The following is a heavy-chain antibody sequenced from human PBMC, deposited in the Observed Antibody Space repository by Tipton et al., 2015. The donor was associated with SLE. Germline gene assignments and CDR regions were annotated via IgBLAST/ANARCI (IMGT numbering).Heavy chain of an antibody. CDR3: ARSCPYSSSSYYFDY. D-gene: IGHD6-6*01. J-gene: IGHJ4*02. CDR1: GGSISSYY. V-gene: IGHV4-59*01. Sequence: TLSLTCTVSGGSISSYYWSWTRQPPGKGLEWIGYIYYSGSTNYNPSLKSRVTISVDTSKNQFSLKLSSVTAADTAVYYCARSCPYSSSSYYFDYWGQGTLVTVSS. CDR2: IYYSGST.